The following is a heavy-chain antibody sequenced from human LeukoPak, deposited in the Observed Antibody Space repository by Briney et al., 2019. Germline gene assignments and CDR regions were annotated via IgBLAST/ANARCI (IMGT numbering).Heavy chain of an antibody. V-gene: IGHV1-8*01. CDR2: MNPNSGNT. J-gene: IGHJ3*02. CDR1: GYTFTSYD. Sequence: ASVKVSCKASGYTFTSYDINWVRQATGQGLEWMGWMNPNSGNTGYAQKFQGRVTMTRNTSISTAYMELSSLRSEDTAVYYCARDRAYSSSRGDAFDIWGQGTMVTVSS. CDR3: ARDRAYSSSRGDAFDI. D-gene: IGHD6-13*01.